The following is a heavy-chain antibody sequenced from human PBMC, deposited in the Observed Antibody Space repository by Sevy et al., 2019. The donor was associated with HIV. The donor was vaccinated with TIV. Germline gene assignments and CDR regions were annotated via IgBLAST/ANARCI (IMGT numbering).Heavy chain of an antibody. D-gene: IGHD3-10*01. V-gene: IGHV3-30*18. CDR2: ISYDGSNK. J-gene: IGHJ6*02. CDR1: GFTFSSYG. Sequence: GGSLRLSCAASGFTFSSYGMHWVRQAPGKGLEWVAVISYDGSNKYYADSVKGRFTISRDNSKNTLYLQMNSLRAEDTAVYYCAKDVLLWFRELSAGMDVWGQGTTVTVSS. CDR3: AKDVLLWFRELSAGMDV.